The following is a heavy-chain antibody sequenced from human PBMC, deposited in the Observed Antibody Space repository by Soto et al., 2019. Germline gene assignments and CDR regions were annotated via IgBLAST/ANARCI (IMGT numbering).Heavy chain of an antibody. CDR1: GFTFSSYA. J-gene: IGHJ6*02. D-gene: IGHD3-3*01. V-gene: IGHV3-23*01. Sequence: EVQLLESGGGLVQPGGSLRLSCAASGFTFSSYAMSWVRQAPGKGLEWVSAISGSGGSTYYADSVKGRFTISRDNSKNTLYLQMNSLRAEDTAVYYCAKGNRYDFWSAYYEDYGMDVWGQGTTVTVSS. CDR2: ISGSGGST. CDR3: AKGNRYDFWSAYYEDYGMDV.